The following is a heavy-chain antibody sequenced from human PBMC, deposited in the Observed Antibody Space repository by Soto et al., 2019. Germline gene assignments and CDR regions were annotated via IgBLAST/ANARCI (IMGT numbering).Heavy chain of an antibody. D-gene: IGHD5-18*01. CDR2: ISYGGTT. J-gene: IGHJ4*02. V-gene: IGHV4-31*03. CDR1: GGSINSGGYC. CDR3: SRGILV. Sequence: QVQLQESGPGLVKPSQTLSLTCTVSGGSINSGGYCWSWIRQHPGKGLDWIGGISYGGTTSYNPPPMGRVTISVDTSTNQFSLKRGAVAAADTAVYFCSRGILVWGQGTLITVSS.